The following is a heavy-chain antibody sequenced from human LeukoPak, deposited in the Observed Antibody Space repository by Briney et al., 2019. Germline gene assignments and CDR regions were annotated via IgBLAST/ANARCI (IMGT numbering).Heavy chain of an antibody. V-gene: IGHV3-74*01. Sequence: GGSLRLSCAASGFTFSSYWMHWVRHAPGKGLVWVSRINSDGSSTSYADSVKGRFTISRDNAKNTLYLQMNSLRAEDTAVYYCARDRGGSYLKYYFDYWGQGTLVTVSS. CDR3: ARDRGGSYLKYYFDY. CDR2: INSDGSST. D-gene: IGHD1-26*01. J-gene: IGHJ4*02. CDR1: GFTFSSYW.